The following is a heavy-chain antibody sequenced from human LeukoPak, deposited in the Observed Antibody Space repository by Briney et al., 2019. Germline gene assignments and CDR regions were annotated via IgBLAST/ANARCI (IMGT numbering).Heavy chain of an antibody. D-gene: IGHD6-6*01. V-gene: IGHV4-39*01. J-gene: IGHJ4*02. CDR3: ARVASSSAGGVDY. CDR1: GASTRSNNYY. Sequence: SETLSLTCTVSGASTRSNNYYWAWIRQPPGKGLEWIGSIYYLGTTYDNPSLKSRVTISIDTSKNQFSLKLRSVTASDTAVYYCARVASSSAGGVDYWGQGTLVTVSS. CDR2: IYYLGTT.